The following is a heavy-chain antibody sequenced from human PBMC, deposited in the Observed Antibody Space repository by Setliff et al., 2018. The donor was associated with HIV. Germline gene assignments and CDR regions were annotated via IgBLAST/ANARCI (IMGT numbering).Heavy chain of an antibody. V-gene: IGHV4-34*01. D-gene: IGHD3-3*01. Sequence: TLSLTCAVYGGSFSAYHWSWIRQTPGKGLEWLGEINHSGSTAYNLALESRVSMSIDTSKNQFSLKLTSVTAADTAIYYRARGRDYTGSWFRPFYLDFWGHGNLVTVSS. CDR2: INHSGST. CDR1: GGSFSAYH. CDR3: ARGRDYTGSWFRPFYLDF. J-gene: IGHJ4*01.